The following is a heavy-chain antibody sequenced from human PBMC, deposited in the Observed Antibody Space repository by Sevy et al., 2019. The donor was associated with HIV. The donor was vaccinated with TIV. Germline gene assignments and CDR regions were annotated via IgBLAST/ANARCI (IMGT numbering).Heavy chain of an antibody. CDR2: ITPNGGST. J-gene: IGHJ4*02. CDR3: PKESLDGYY. D-gene: IGHD2-21*01. CDR1: GLSFNTYV. V-gene: IGHV3-23*01. Sequence: GGSLRLSCAASGLSFNTYVMSWVRQAPGKGLQWVSTITPNGGSTYYADSVKGRFTISRDNSRNTVFLQVNSLRAEDTAVYYCPKESLDGYYWGQGTLVTVSS.